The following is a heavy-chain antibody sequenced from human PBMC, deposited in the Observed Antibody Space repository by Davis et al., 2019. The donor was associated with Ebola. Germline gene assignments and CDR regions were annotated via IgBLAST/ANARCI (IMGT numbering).Heavy chain of an antibody. CDR1: GFTFSSYS. CDR3: AKEYYGSGHFDY. Sequence: GESLKISCAASGFTFSSYSMNWVRQAPGKGLEWVSSISSSSSYIYYADSVKGRFTISRDNAKNSLYLQMNSLRAEDTAVYYCAKEYYGSGHFDYWGQGTLVTVSS. J-gene: IGHJ4*02. V-gene: IGHV3-21*04. D-gene: IGHD3-10*01. CDR2: ISSSSSYI.